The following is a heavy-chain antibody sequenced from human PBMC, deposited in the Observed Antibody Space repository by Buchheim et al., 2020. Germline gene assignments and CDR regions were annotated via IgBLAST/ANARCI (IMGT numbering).Heavy chain of an antibody. J-gene: IGHJ4*02. CDR3: ARGRRDIVVVPAAIRFDY. Sequence: QVQLQQWGAGLLKPSETLSLTCAVYGGSFSGYYWSWIRQPPGKGLEWIGEINHSGSTNYNPSLKSRVTISVDTSKNQFSLKLSSVTAADTAVYYCARGRRDIVVVPAAIRFDYWGQGTL. CDR2: INHSGST. CDR1: GGSFSGYY. V-gene: IGHV4-34*01. D-gene: IGHD2-2*02.